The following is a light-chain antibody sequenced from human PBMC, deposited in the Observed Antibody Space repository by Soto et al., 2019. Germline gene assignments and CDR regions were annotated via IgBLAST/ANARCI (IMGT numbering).Light chain of an antibody. CDR3: QQLNSYLLT. Sequence: DIQMTQSPSSLSASVGDRVTITCRASQDIISNLGWFQQKPGKAPKLLIYAASTLQSGVPSRFSGSGSGTDFTLTISSLQPEDFATYYCQQLNSYLLTFGPGTKVDIK. CDR1: QDIISN. J-gene: IGKJ3*01. CDR2: AAS. V-gene: IGKV1-17*01.